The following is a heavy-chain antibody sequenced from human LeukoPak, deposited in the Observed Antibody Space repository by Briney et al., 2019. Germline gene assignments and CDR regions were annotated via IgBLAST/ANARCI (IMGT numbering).Heavy chain of an antibody. Sequence: RPGGSLRLSCAASGFTLSSFSMHWVRQSSGRGPEYVSAINYKGGPTYYADSVKGRFTISRDNSKNTLYLQMASLRDEDMGVYYCARVGPATAFDYWGQGTQVTVSS. CDR1: GFTLSSFS. CDR2: INYKGGPT. CDR3: ARVGPATAFDY. V-gene: IGHV3-64*02. J-gene: IGHJ4*02.